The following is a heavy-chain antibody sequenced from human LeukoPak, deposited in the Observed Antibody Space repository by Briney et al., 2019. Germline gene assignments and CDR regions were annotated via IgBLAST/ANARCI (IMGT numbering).Heavy chain of an antibody. Sequence: GGSLRLSCAASGFTFSSYAMHWVRQAPGKGLEWVAVISYDGSNKYYADSVKGRFTISRDNSKNTLYLQMNSLRAEDTAVYYCARDKAAAGTMDYWGQGTLVTVSS. J-gene: IGHJ4*02. CDR1: GFTFSSYA. CDR2: ISYDGSNK. V-gene: IGHV3-30*04. CDR3: ARDKAAAGTMDY. D-gene: IGHD6-13*01.